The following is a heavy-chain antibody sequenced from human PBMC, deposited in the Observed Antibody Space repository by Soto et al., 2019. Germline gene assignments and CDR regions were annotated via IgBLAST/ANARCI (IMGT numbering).Heavy chain of an antibody. J-gene: IGHJ4*02. CDR1: GYPFTHHG. CDR3: ARGRLATLTDF. Sequence: SVKVSCQASGYPFTHHGINWVRQATGQGLEWMGWMNPNTGNTRYAQQFQGRLTMTRDTSISTALVELSGLRSEDTALYYRARGRLATLTDFWGRGTLVTVSS. D-gene: IGHD5-12*01. CDR2: MNPNTGNT. V-gene: IGHV1-8*01.